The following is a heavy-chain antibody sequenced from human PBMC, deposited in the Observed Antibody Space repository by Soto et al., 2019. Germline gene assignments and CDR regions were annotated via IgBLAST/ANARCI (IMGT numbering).Heavy chain of an antibody. D-gene: IGHD2-2*02. V-gene: IGHV3-21*01. CDR3: ARDIVVVPAAIRCPLSPYYYYGMDV. CDR1: GFTFSSYS. J-gene: IGHJ6*02. Sequence: PGGSLRLSCAASGFTFSSYSMNWVRQAPGKGLEWVSSISSSSSYIYYADSVKGRFTISRDNAKNSLYLQMNSLRAEDTAVYYCARDIVVVPAAIRCPLSPYYYYGMDVWGQVPTVTFSS. CDR2: ISSSSSYI.